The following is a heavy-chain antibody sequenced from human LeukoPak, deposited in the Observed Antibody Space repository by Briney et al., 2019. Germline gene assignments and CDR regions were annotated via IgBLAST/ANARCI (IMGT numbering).Heavy chain of an antibody. D-gene: IGHD2-21*01. J-gene: IGHJ4*02. CDR2: IKSDGTTT. CDR1: GFTFSTYN. CDR3: ARDRYSAGDY. V-gene: IGHV3-74*01. Sequence: GGSLRLSCAASGFTFSTYNMNWVRQAPGKGLVWVSRIKSDGTTTTYADSVEGRFTISRDNAKNTLYLQMNSLTAEDTAVYYCARDRYSAGDYWGQGTLVTVSS.